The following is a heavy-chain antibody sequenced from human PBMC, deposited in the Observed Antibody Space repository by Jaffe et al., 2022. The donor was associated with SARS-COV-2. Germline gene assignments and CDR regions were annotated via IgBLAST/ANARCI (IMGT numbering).Heavy chain of an antibody. CDR3: ARDSYYDSSGYPNAFDI. V-gene: IGHV3-66*02. D-gene: IGHD3-22*01. CDR1: GFTVSSNY. CDR2: IYSGGST. Sequence: EVQLVESGGGLVQPGGSLRLSCAASGFTVSSNYMSWVRQAPGKGLEWVSVIYSGGSTYYADSVKGRFTISRDNSKNTLYLQMNSLRAEDTAVYYCARDSYYDSSGYPNAFDIWGQGTMVTVSS. J-gene: IGHJ3*02.